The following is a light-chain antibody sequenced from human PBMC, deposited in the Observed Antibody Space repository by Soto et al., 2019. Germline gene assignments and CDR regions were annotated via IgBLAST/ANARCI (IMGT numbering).Light chain of an antibody. Sequence: QSVLTQPPSASGSPGQSVTISCTGTSSDVGKYDYVSWFQHHPGKAPKLIIYEVSKRPSGVPNRFSGSKSGSTASLTVSGLQTDDEADYHCQSYDRSLSGSIVFATGTKVTVL. CDR2: EVS. CDR1: SSDVGKYDY. CDR3: QSYDRSLSGSIV. J-gene: IGLJ1*01. V-gene: IGLV2-8*01.